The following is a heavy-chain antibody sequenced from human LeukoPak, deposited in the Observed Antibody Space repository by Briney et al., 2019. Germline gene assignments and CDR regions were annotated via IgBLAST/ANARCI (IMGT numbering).Heavy chain of an antibody. V-gene: IGHV3-9*01. CDR1: GFTFDDYA. CDR2: ISWNSGSI. CDR3: AKVWLAGTYYYYGMDV. Sequence: GGSLRLSCAASGFTFDDYAMHWVRQAPGKGPEWVSGISWNSGSIGYADSAKGRFTISRDNAKNSLYLQMNSLRAEDTALYYCAKVWLAGTYYYYGMDVWGQGTTVTVSS. D-gene: IGHD6-19*01. J-gene: IGHJ6*02.